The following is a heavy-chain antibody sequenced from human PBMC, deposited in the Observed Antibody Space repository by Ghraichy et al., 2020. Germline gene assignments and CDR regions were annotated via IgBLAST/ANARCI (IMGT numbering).Heavy chain of an antibody. J-gene: IGHJ6*02. CDR1: GYKFTSYW. D-gene: IGHD5-12*01. CDR2: IYPGDSDT. V-gene: IGHV5-51*01. CDR3: ARHLSGYDMVYGMDV. Sequence: GESLNISCKGSGYKFTSYWIGWVRQMPGKGLEWMGFIYPGDSDTRYSPSFQGQVTISADKSISTAYLQWSSLKASDTAMFYCARHLSGYDMVYGMDVWGQGTTVTVSS.